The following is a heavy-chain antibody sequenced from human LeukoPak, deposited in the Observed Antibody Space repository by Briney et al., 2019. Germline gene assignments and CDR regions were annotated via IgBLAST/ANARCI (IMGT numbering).Heavy chain of an antibody. D-gene: IGHD3-3*01. Sequence: SETLSLTCTVSGGSFSGSHWIWIRQPAGQGLEYIGRIYPNGNTNYNPSLKSRVTVSADTSKDQFSLKLASVTAADTAVYYCARELRAAGHFDYWGQGTLVTVSS. CDR2: IYPNGNT. J-gene: IGHJ4*02. CDR1: GGSFSGSH. CDR3: ARELRAAGHFDY. V-gene: IGHV4-4*07.